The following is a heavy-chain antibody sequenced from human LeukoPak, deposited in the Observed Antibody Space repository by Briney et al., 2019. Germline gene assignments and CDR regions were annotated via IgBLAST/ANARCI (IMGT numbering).Heavy chain of an antibody. J-gene: IGHJ4*02. CDR1: GFTFSSYA. D-gene: IGHD5-12*01. V-gene: IGHV3-30-3*01. CDR3: AKDREYSGYDWVDY. Sequence: PGRSLRLSCAASGFTFSSYAMHWVRQAPGKGLEWVAVISYDGSNKYYADSVKGRFTISRDNSKNTLYLQMNSLRAEDTAVYYCAKDREYSGYDWVDYWGQGTLVTVSS. CDR2: ISYDGSNK.